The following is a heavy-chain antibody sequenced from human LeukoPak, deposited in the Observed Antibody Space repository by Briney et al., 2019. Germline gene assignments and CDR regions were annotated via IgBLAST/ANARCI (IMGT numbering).Heavy chain of an antibody. D-gene: IGHD3-10*01. Sequence: SQTLSLTCAVSGGSINSAWSWIRQPPGKGLEWIGYMYQSGSTYYNPSLKSRATISVDRSKNQFSLKLTSVTAADTAVYYCARRSGYDAFDIWGQGTMVTVSS. V-gene: IGHV4-30-2*01. J-gene: IGHJ3*02. CDR2: MYQSGST. CDR1: GGSINSA. CDR3: ARRSGYDAFDI.